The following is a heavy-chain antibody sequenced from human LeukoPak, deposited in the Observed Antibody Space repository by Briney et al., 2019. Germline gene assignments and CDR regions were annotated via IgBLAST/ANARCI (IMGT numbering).Heavy chain of an antibody. CDR2: ISYDGSNK. J-gene: IGHJ4*02. CDR3: AKDPAPTHYYDSSGYPRYFDY. Sequence: GRSLRLSCAASGFTFSSYGMHWVRQAPGKGLEWEAVISYDGSNKYYADSVKGRFTISRDNSKNTLYLQMNSLRAEDTAVYYCAKDPAPTHYYDSSGYPRYFDYWGQGTLVTVSS. V-gene: IGHV3-30*18. D-gene: IGHD3-22*01. CDR1: GFTFSSYG.